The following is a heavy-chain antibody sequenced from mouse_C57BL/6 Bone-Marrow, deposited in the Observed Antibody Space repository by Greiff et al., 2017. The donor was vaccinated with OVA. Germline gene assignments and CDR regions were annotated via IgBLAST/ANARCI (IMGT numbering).Heavy chain of an antibody. D-gene: IGHD1-1*01. CDR3: ARGRYYDGSSGGY. Sequence: QVQLQQPGAELVKPGASVKLSCKASGYTFTSYWMHWVKQRPGQGLEWIGMIHPNSGSTNYNEKFKSKATLTVDKSSSTAYMQLSSLTSEDSAVYYCARGRYYDGSSGGYWGQGTTLTVSS. V-gene: IGHV1-64*01. CDR2: IHPNSGST. CDR1: GYTFTSYW. J-gene: IGHJ2*01.